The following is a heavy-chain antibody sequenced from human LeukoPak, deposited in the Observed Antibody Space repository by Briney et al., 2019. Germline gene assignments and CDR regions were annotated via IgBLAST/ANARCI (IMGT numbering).Heavy chain of an antibody. CDR2: ISWNSGSI. J-gene: IGHJ3*02. D-gene: IGHD3-9*01. V-gene: IGHV3-9*01. CDR1: GFTFDDYA. CDR3: AKVVLRYFDWFDNAFDI. Sequence: PGGSLRLSCAASGFTFDDYATHWVRQAPGKGLEWVSGISWNSGSIGYADSVKGRFTFSRDNAKNSLYLQMNSLRAEDTALYYCAKVVLRYFDWFDNAFDIWGQGTMVTVSS.